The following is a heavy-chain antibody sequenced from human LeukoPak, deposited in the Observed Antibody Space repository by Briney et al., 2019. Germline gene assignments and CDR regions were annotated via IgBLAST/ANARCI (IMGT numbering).Heavy chain of an antibody. CDR3: ARAGSGIAARLYYYYYYMDV. Sequence: PGGSLRLSCAAAGFTFSSYGMHWVSQAPGKGLEWVAVIWYDGSNKYYADSVKGRFTISRDNSKNTLYLQMNSLRAEDTAVYYCARAGSGIAARLYYYYYYMDVWGKGTTVTVSS. CDR1: GFTFSSYG. D-gene: IGHD6-6*01. CDR2: IWYDGSNK. V-gene: IGHV3-33*01. J-gene: IGHJ6*03.